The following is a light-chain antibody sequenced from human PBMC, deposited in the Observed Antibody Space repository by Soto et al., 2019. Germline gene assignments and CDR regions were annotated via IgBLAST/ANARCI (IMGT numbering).Light chain of an antibody. J-gene: IGLJ1*01. CDR2: DVS. V-gene: IGLV2-14*01. CDR1: STDVGAYNY. CDR3: SSYTSSYIYV. Sequence: QSALTQPASVSGSPGQSITISCTGTSTDVGAYNYVSWYQQHPGKAPKLMIYDVSNRPSGVSNRFSGSKSGNTASLTISGLQAEDEADYYCSSYTSSYIYVFGTGTKVTVL.